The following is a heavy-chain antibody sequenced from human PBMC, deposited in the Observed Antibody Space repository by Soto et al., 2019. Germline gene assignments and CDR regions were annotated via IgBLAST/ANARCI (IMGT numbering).Heavy chain of an antibody. CDR3: ARWSYLDY. CDR2: ISGSDGKT. V-gene: IGHV3-23*01. J-gene: IGHJ4*02. Sequence: GSLRLSCAASGCSFGSYALSWVRQAPGKGLEWVSTISGSDGKTFYADSVKGRFSISRDTSQNNLYLQMNSLRADDTAIYYCARWSYLDYWGQGTRVTVSS. D-gene: IGHD3-3*01. CDR1: GCSFGSYA.